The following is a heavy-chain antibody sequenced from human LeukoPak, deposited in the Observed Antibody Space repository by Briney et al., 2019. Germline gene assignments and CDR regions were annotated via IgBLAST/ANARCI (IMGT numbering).Heavy chain of an antibody. Sequence: ASVKVSRKASGYAFPHYGVLWVRQAPGQTLEWMGWINAGNGDDTKYSQKFQARLTMTTDTSATTVYMELNSLRSEDTAVYYCARSGSNWSCDSWGQGTLVTVSS. V-gene: IGHV1-3*01. CDR2: INAGNGDDT. CDR3: ARSGSNWSCDS. J-gene: IGHJ4*02. D-gene: IGHD6-13*01. CDR1: GYAFPHYG.